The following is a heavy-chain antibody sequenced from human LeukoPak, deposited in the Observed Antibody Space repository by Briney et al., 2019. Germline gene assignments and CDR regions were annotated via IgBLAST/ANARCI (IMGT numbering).Heavy chain of an antibody. Sequence: ASVKVSCKPSGYTFTDYYMHWVRQAPGQGLEWMGIINPSGGSTSYAQKFQGRVTMTRDTSTSTVYMELSSLRSEDTAVYYCARDRAYYDSSGPLDYWGQGTLVTVSS. D-gene: IGHD3-22*01. CDR1: GYTFTDYY. J-gene: IGHJ4*02. CDR3: ARDRAYYDSSGPLDY. CDR2: INPSGGST. V-gene: IGHV1-46*01.